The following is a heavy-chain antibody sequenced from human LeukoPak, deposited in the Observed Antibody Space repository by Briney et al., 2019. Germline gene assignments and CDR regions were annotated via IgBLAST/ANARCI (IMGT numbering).Heavy chain of an antibody. Sequence: ASVKVSCKASGYTFTRYGVSWVRQAPGQGLEWMGWISAYNGNTNYAQKLQGRVTMTTDTSTSTAYMELRSLRSDDTAVYYCARDRWGDYSDYWGQGTLVTVSS. CDR2: ISAYNGNT. J-gene: IGHJ4*02. V-gene: IGHV1-18*01. D-gene: IGHD4-23*01. CDR3: ARDRWGDYSDY. CDR1: GYTFTRYG.